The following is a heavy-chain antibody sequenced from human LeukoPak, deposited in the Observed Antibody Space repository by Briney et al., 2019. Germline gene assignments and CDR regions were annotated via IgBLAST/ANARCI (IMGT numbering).Heavy chain of an antibody. V-gene: IGHV4-4*02. CDR1: GGSISSSNW. CDR2: IYYSGST. D-gene: IGHD5-18*01. Sequence: KSSETLSLTCAVSGGSISSSNWWSWVRQPPGKGLEWIGYIYYSGSTNYNPSLKSRVTISVDTSKNQFSLKLSSVTAADTAVYYCASTWGYRYGQLDYWGQGTLVTVSS. CDR3: ASTWGYRYGQLDY. J-gene: IGHJ4*02.